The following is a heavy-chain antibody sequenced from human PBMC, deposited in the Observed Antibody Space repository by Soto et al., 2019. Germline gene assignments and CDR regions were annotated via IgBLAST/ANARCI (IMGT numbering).Heavy chain of an antibody. D-gene: IGHD4-4*01. CDR1: GFSLSTSGVG. Sequence: QITLKESGPTLVKPTQTLTLTCTFSGFSLSTSGVGVGWIRQPPGKALEWLARIYWDDDKRYSPSLKSRLTITKNTSKNQVVLTMTIMDPVDTATYYCAHSPTVTGMDVWGQGTTVTGSS. J-gene: IGHJ6*02. CDR2: IYWDDDK. V-gene: IGHV2-5*02. CDR3: AHSPTVTGMDV.